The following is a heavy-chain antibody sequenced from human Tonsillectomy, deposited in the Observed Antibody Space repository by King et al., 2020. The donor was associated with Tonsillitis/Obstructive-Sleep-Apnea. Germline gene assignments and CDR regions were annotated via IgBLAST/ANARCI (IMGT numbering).Heavy chain of an antibody. CDR2: ISGSGDTI. CDR1: GLTFSNYA. V-gene: IGHV3-23*04. CDR3: AKDRSSVPAASNY. Sequence: VQLVESGGGLVQPGGSLRLSCAASGLTFSNYAMSWVRQAPGKGLEWVSGISGSGDTIYYADSVKGRFTISRDNSKNTLYLQINSLRADDTAVYYCAKDRSSVPAASNYWGQGTLVTVSS. D-gene: IGHD2-2*01. J-gene: IGHJ4*02.